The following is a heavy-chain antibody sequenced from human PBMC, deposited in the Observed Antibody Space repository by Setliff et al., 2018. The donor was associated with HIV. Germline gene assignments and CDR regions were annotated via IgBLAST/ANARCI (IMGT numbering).Heavy chain of an antibody. J-gene: IGHJ4*02. Sequence: ASVKVSCKASGYTFIAYGISWVRRAPGQGLEWMGWIGPYNDRTEYEQKFQGRVTMTTDTSANTAYMELRSLGSDDTAVYYCARSPRYSSGWYDSYFDQWGQGTLVTVSS. CDR3: ARSPRYSSGWYDSYFDQ. D-gene: IGHD6-19*01. CDR1: GYTFIAYG. CDR2: IGPYNDRT. V-gene: IGHV1-18*01.